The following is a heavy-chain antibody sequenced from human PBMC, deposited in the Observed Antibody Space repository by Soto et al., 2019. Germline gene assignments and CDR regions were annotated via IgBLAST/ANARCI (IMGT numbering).Heavy chain of an antibody. D-gene: IGHD1-1*01. J-gene: IGHJ4*02. CDR3: ASPRLSSDGTTPIDY. CDR1: GFTFNNYA. CDR2: ISFDGSTK. V-gene: IGHV3-30-3*01. Sequence: QVQLVESGGGVVQPGRSLRLSCAASGFTFNNYAMHWVRQAPGKGLEWVAVISFDGSTKYYADSVKGRFTISRDNSKNTLYLQMNRLRAEDTAVYYCASPRLSSDGTTPIDYWGQGTLVTVSS.